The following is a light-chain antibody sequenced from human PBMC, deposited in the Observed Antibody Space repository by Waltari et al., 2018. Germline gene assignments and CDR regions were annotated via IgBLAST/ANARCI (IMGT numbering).Light chain of an antibody. CDR3: QHYVRLPVT. V-gene: IGKV3-20*01. Sequence: EIVLTQSPGTLSLSPGERATLSCWASQIVGRSLAWYQQKRGQAPRLLIYGASTRASGIPDRFSGSGSGTDFSLTISRLEPEDFAVYYCQHYVRLPVTFGQGTKVEIK. J-gene: IGKJ1*01. CDR1: QIVGRS. CDR2: GAS.